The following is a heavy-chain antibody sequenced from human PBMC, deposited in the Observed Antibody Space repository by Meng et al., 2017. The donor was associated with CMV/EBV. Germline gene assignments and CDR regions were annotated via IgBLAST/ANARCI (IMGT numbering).Heavy chain of an antibody. Sequence: SCKASGYTFINFGFSWVRQAPGQGLQWMGWISTYNGNTNYAQRLQGRVTLTTDTSTSTAYMELRSLRSGDTAVYYCARDRYNWDFDYWGQGTLVTVSS. D-gene: IGHD1-1*01. CDR1: GYTFINFG. V-gene: IGHV1-18*01. CDR2: ISTYNGNT. J-gene: IGHJ4*02. CDR3: ARDRYNWDFDY.